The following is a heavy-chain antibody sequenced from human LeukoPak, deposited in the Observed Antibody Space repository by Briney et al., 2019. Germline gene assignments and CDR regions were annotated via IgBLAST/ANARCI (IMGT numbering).Heavy chain of an antibody. Sequence: SETLSLTRTVSGGSISSYQWGWIRQPPGKGLEWIAYVSYSGNTNYNPSLRSRVTISIDTSKNQFSLRLSSVTAADTAVYYCTRWAALGPWDYWGQGTLVTVSS. V-gene: IGHV4-59*01. D-gene: IGHD7-27*01. CDR1: GGSISSYQ. CDR3: TRWAALGPWDY. CDR2: VSYSGNT. J-gene: IGHJ4*02.